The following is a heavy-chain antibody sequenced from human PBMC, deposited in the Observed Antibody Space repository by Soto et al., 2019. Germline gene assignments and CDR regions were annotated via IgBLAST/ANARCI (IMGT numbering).Heavy chain of an antibody. CDR1: GGTFSSYA. CDR3: ARSQGSSTSLEIYYYYSYGMDV. D-gene: IGHD2-2*01. CDR2: IIPISGTA. V-gene: IGHV1-69*01. J-gene: IGHJ6*02. Sequence: QVQLVQSGAEVKKPGSSVKVSCKDSGGTFSSYAISWVRQAPGQGLEWMGGIIPISGTANYAQKFQGRVTITADESTSTAYMELSSLRSEDTAVYYCARSQGSSTSLEIYYYYSYGMDVWGQGTTVTVSS.